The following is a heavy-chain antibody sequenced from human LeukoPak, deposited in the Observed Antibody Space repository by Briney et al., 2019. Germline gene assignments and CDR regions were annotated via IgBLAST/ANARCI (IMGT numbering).Heavy chain of an antibody. CDR1: GFTFNSYS. V-gene: IGHV3-21*01. CDR3: ARGGNGFDY. Sequence: WGYLRLSCAAYGFTFNSYSMNWVGQAPGQGLEWVSSVSSSSSYIYYADSVKGRFTISRDDAKNSLYLQMNSLRAEDTAVYYCARGGNGFDYWGQGTLVTVSS. D-gene: IGHD2-8*01. CDR2: VSSSSSYI. J-gene: IGHJ4*02.